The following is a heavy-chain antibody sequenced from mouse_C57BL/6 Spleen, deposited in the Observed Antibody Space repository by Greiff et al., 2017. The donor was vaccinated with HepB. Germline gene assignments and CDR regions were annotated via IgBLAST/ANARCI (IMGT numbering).Heavy chain of an antibody. CDR1: GFTFSSYA. CDR3: ARDKDGYFDY. CDR2: ISDGGSYT. J-gene: IGHJ2*01. V-gene: IGHV5-4*01. Sequence: EVMLVESGGGLVKPGGSLKLSCAASGFTFSSYAMSWVRQTPGKRLEWVATISDGGSYTYYPDNVKGRFTISRDNAKNNLYLQMSHLKSEDTAMYYCARDKDGYFDYWGQGTTLTVSS. D-gene: IGHD2-3*01.